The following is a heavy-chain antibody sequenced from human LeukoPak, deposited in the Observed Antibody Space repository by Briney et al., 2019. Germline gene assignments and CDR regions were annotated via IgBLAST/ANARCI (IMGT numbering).Heavy chain of an antibody. Sequence: AGSLRLSCAASGFTFSSYAMHWVRQAPGQGLEWVAVISYDGSNKYYADSVKGRFTISRDNSKSTLYLQMNSLRAEDTAVYYCATLGYSSGWYRVDYYSMDVWGQGTTVTVSS. CDR3: ATLGYSSGWYRVDYYSMDV. D-gene: IGHD6-19*01. V-gene: IGHV3-30-3*01. J-gene: IGHJ6*02. CDR1: GFTFSSYA. CDR2: ISYDGSNK.